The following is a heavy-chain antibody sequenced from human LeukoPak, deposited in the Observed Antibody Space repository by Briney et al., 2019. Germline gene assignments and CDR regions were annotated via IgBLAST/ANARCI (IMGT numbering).Heavy chain of an antibody. D-gene: IGHD4-17*01. CDR3: ARDYGDYDFLPQLYY. Sequence: ASVKVSCKASGYTFTGYYMHWVRQAPGQGLEWMGRINPNSGGTNYAQKFQGRVTMTRDTSISTAYMELSRLRSDDTAVYYCARDYGDYDFLPQLYYWGQGPLVTVSS. V-gene: IGHV1-2*06. CDR2: INPNSGGT. J-gene: IGHJ4*02. CDR1: GYTFTGYY.